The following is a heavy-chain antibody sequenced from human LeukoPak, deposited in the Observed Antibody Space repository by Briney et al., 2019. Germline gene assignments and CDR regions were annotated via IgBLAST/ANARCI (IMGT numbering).Heavy chain of an antibody. J-gene: IGHJ4*02. Sequence: GGSLRLSCAASGFTVSSNYMSWVRQAPGKGLEWVSYISSSGSTIYYADSVKGRFTISRDNAKNSLYLQMNSLRAEDTAVYYCARGSSSFSYYFDYWGQGTLVTVSS. D-gene: IGHD6-6*01. V-gene: IGHV3-11*04. CDR3: ARGSSSFSYYFDY. CDR2: ISSSGSTI. CDR1: GFTVSSNY.